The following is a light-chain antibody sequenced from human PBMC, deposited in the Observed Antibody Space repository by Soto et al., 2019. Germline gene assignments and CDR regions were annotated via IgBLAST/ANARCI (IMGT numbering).Light chain of an antibody. CDR3: QQYGSSSFA. V-gene: IGKV3-20*01. CDR2: GAF. J-gene: IGKJ3*01. CDR1: QSISSTY. Sequence: EIVLTQSPGTLSVSPGETATLSCRARQSISSTYLAWYPKKPGQAPRLLLYGAFNRATGIPDRFSGSGSGTDFTLTISSLEPEDYAFYYCQQYGSSSFAFGPGTKVEI.